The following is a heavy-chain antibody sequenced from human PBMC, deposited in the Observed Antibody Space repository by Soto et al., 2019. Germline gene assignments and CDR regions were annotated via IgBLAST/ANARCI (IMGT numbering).Heavy chain of an antibody. Sequence: SDTLSHTCTGSGGSISSYYWSWIRQPPGKGLEWIGYIYYSGSTNYNPSLKSRVTISVDTSKNQFSLKLSSVTAADTAVYYCASGYSGYDDYYYYLDVWGKGTTVT. J-gene: IGHJ6*03. V-gene: IGHV4-59*01. CDR3: ASGYSGYDDYYYYLDV. CDR2: IYYSGST. CDR1: GGSISSYY. D-gene: IGHD5-12*01.